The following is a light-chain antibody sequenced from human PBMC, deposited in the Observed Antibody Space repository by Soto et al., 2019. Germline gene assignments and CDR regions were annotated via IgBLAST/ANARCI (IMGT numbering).Light chain of an antibody. J-gene: IGKJ1*01. CDR1: QSVKNSY. CDR2: GVS. CDR3: QRYGRSQWT. V-gene: IGKV3-20*01. Sequence: EIVLTQSPGTLSLSPGERATLSCRASQSVKNSYLAWYQQKPGQSPRLVIYGVSNRATGIPNRFSGGGFGTDFTLTISRLEPEDFAVYFCQRYGRSQWTFGQGTKVDIK.